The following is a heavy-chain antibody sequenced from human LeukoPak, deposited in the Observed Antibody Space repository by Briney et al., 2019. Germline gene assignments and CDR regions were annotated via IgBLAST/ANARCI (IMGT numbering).Heavy chain of an antibody. CDR2: ISSSGSTI. Sequence: GGSLRLSCAASGFTFSSYEMNWVRQAPGKGLEWVSYISSSGSTIYYADSVKGRFTTSRDNAKNSLYLQMNSLRAEDTAVYYCARDLIRGYGLDYWGQGTLVTVSS. CDR3: ARDLIRGYGLDY. V-gene: IGHV3-48*03. J-gene: IGHJ4*02. D-gene: IGHD4-17*01. CDR1: GFTFSSYE.